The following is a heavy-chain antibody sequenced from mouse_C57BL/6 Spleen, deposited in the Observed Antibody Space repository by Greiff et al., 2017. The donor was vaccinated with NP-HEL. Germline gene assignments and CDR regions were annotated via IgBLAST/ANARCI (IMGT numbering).Heavy chain of an antibody. CDR1: GFTFSDYG. CDR2: ISSGSSTI. D-gene: IGHD1-1*01. CDR3: ARLGITTVVHYAMDY. Sequence: EVQRVESGGGLVKPGGSLKLSCAASGFTFSDYGMHWVRQAPEKGLEWVAYISSGSSTIYYADTVKGRFTISRDNAKNTLFLQMTSLRSEDTAMYYCARLGITTVVHYAMDYWGQGTSVTVSS. V-gene: IGHV5-17*01. J-gene: IGHJ4*01.